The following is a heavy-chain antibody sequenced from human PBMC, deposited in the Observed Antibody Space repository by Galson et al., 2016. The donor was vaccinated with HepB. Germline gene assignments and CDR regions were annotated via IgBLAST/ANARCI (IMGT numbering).Heavy chain of an antibody. Sequence: SLRLSCAASGFTFSIYAMSWVRQAPGKGLEWVSAVIGSGGSTYYADCLKGRSTISRDNSKNTLFLQMHSLRADDTAVYYCAKSVLEYDILTGYYRRGADYWGQGTLVTVSS. CDR3: AKSVLEYDILTGYYRRGADY. CDR2: VIGSGGST. J-gene: IGHJ4*02. V-gene: IGHV3-23*01. CDR1: GFTFSIYA. D-gene: IGHD3-9*01.